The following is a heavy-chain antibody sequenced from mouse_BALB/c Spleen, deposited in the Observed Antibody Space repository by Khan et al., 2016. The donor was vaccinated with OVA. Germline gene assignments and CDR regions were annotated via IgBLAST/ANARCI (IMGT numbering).Heavy chain of an antibody. D-gene: IGHD1-1*01. CDR1: GYSITSGYA. J-gene: IGHJ2*01. CDR3: ARGNYYGYYFDY. V-gene: IGHV3-2*02. CDR2: ISYSGVT. Sequence: QLEESGPGLVKPSQSLSLTCTVTGYSITSGYAWNWIRQFPGNKLEWMGYISYSGVTSYTPSLKSRISITRDTSKNQFFLQLNSVTTEDTATYYCARGNYYGYYFDYWGQGTTRTVSS.